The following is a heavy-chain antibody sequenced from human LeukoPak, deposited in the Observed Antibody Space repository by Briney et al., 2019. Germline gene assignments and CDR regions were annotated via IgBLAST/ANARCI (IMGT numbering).Heavy chain of an antibody. D-gene: IGHD3-16*02. CDR1: GVSISNYY. CDR3: ARSITFGGLIGY. CDR2: IFYSGST. Sequence: PSETLSLTCTVSGVSISNYYWSWIRQPPGKGLEWIGYIFYSGSTNYNPSLKSRVTLSVDTSKNQFSLKLSSVTAADTAVYYCARSITFGGLIGYWGQGTLVAVSS. V-gene: IGHV4-59*01. J-gene: IGHJ4*02.